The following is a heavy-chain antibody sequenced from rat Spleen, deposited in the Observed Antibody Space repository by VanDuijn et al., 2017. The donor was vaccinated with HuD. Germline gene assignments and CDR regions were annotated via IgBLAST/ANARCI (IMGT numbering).Heavy chain of an antibody. V-gene: IGHV2-41*01. CDR1: GFSLTSNN. Sequence: QVQLKESGPGLVQPSQTLSLTCTVAGFSLTSNNVHWVRQPPGKGLEWMGVIWNTGGTRYNSALKSRLSISKDTSKSQVFLKMNSLQTEDTATYYCARDPFGALAYWGQGTLVTVSS. J-gene: IGHJ3*01. CDR3: ARDPFGALAY. D-gene: IGHD4-3*01. CDR2: IWNTGGT.